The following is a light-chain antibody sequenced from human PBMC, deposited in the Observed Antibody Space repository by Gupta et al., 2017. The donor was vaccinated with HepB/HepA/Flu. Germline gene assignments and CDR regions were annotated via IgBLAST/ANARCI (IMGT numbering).Light chain of an antibody. J-gene: IGKJ3*01. CDR3: QQYYQTPFA. CDR2: WAS. CDR1: QSVLSSSNNKNY. Sequence: DIVMTQSPDSLAVSLGERATINCKSSQSVLSSSNNKNYLAWYQQKPGQPPKLLFYWASTRESGVPDRFSGSGSGTXFTLIIXSLQAEDVAVYYCQQYYQTPFAFGXGTKVDLK. V-gene: IGKV4-1*01.